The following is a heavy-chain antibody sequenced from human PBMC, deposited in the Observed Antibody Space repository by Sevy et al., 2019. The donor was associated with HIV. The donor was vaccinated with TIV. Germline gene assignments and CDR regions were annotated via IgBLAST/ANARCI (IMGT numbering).Heavy chain of an antibody. D-gene: IGHD3-10*01. CDR2: ISGSGVST. Sequence: GGSLRLSCAASRFTFGSYAMTWVRQAPGKGLEWVSTISGSGVSTYYTDSVKARFTISRDNSKNTLYLQMSSLRAEDTAVYYCAKDRAYGSGTSYDHWGQGTLVTVSS. CDR1: RFTFGSYA. J-gene: IGHJ4*02. V-gene: IGHV3-23*01. CDR3: AKDRAYGSGTSYDH.